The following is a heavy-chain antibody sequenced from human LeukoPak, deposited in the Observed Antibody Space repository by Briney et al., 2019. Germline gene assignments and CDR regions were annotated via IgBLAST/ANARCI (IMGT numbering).Heavy chain of an antibody. J-gene: IGHJ6*03. V-gene: IGHV4-39*07. D-gene: IGHD2-15*01. CDR3: ARVCPNIVVVVAATRPDYYYYMDV. CDR2: IYYSGST. CDR1: GGSISSSSYY. Sequence: SETLSLTCTVSGGSISSSSYYWGWIRQPPGKGLEWIGSIYYSGSTYYNPSLKSRVTISVDTSKNQFSLKLSSVTAADTAVYYCARVCPNIVVVVAATRPDYYYYMDVWGKGTTVTVSS.